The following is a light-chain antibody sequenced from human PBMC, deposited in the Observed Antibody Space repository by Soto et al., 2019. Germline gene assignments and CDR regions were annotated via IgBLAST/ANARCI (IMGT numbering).Light chain of an antibody. CDR2: DVN. CDR1: SSDVGRYIF. Sequence: QSALTQPPSASGSPGQSVTISCTGTSSDVGRYIFVSWFQQHPGKAPKLILYDVNKRPSGVPDRFSGSKSGNTASLTVFGLQAEDEADCYCVSFAGGTYVFGTGTKVTVL. V-gene: IGLV2-8*01. J-gene: IGLJ1*01. CDR3: VSFAGGTYV.